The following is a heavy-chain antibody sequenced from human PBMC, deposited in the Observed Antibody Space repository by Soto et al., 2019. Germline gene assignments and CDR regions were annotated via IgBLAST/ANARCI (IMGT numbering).Heavy chain of an antibody. CDR3: AIRSGYSSSWYYSIYYGMDV. J-gene: IGHJ6*02. V-gene: IGHV3-23*01. CDR1: GFTFSSYA. Sequence: GGSLRLSCAASGFTFSSYAMSWVRQAPGKGLEWVSAISGSGGSTYYADSVKGRFTISRDNSKNTLYLQMNSLRAEDTAVYYCAIRSGYSSSWYYSIYYGMDVWGQGTTVTVSS. D-gene: IGHD6-13*01. CDR2: ISGSGGST.